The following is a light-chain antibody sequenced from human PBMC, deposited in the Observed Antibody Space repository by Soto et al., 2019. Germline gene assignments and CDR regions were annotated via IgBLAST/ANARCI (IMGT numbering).Light chain of an antibody. Sequence: QAVVTQEPSLTVSPGGTVTLNCGSSTGDVTNGRWPYWFQQRPGQVPRTLIHDTSNKHPWTPARFSGSLLGGKAALTLSGAQPEDEAVYYCLLFYDGVAVFGGGTQLTVL. V-gene: IGLV7-46*01. CDR2: DTS. CDR1: TGDVTNGRW. J-gene: IGLJ7*01. CDR3: LLFYDGVAV.